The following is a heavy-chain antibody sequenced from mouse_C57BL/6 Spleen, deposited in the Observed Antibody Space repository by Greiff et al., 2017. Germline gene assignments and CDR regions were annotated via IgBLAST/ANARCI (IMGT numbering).Heavy chain of an antibody. D-gene: IGHD4-1*01. CDR2: IYPGSGNT. Sequence: QVQLQQSGAELVRPGASVKLSCKASGYTFTDSYINWVKQRPGQGLEWIARIYPGSGNTYYNEKFKGKATLTAEKSSSTAYMQRSSLTSEDSAVYFCARGDTGTGDYWGQGTSVTVSS. V-gene: IGHV1-76*01. J-gene: IGHJ4*01. CDR1: GYTFTDSY. CDR3: ARGDTGTGDY.